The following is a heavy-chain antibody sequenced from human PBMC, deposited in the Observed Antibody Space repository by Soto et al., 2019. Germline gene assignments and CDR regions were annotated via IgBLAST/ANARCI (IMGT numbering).Heavy chain of an antibody. Sequence: ASETLSLTCAVSGGSISSGGYSWSWIRQPPGKGLEWIGYIYHSGSTYYNPSLKSRVTISVDTSKNQFSLKLSSVTAADTAVYYCARDIVLLSFVFRQYGHDVSAQRTTVPVSS. D-gene: IGHD3-10*01. V-gene: IGHV4-30-2*05. J-gene: IGHJ6*02. CDR1: GGSISSGGYS. CDR3: ARDIVLLSFVFRQYGHDV. CDR2: IYHSGST.